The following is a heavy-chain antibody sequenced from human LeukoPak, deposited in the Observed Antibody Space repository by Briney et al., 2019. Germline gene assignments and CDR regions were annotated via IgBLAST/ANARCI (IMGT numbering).Heavy chain of an antibody. D-gene: IGHD1-26*01. Sequence: GGSLRLSCAASGFTFSSYWMSWVRQAPGKGLEWVANIKQDGSEKYYVDSVKGRFTISRDNAKNSLYLQMNSLRAEDTAVYYCASVIVGATFDYWGQGTLVTVSS. J-gene: IGHJ4*02. CDR3: ASVIVGATFDY. CDR2: IKQDGSEK. CDR1: GFTFSSYW. V-gene: IGHV3-7*01.